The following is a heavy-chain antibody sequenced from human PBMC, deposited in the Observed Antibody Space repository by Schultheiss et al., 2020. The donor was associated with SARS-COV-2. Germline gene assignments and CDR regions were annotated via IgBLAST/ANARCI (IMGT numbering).Heavy chain of an antibody. D-gene: IGHD3-22*01. V-gene: IGHV3-23*01. CDR2: ISGSGGST. CDR3: AKDHYDSSGYGWGFDY. Sequence: GGSLRLSCAASGFTFSSYAMSWVRQAPGKGLEWVSAISGSGGSTYYADSVKGRFTISRDNSKNTLYLQMNSLRAEDTAVYYCAKDHYDSSGYGWGFDYWGQGTLVTVSS. CDR1: GFTFSSYA. J-gene: IGHJ4*02.